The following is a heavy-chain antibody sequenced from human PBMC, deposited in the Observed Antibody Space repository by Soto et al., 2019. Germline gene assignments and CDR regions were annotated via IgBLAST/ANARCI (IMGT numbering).Heavy chain of an antibody. D-gene: IGHD6-13*01. CDR3: ASHPRSSSIAAAGR. CDR2: IYYSGST. V-gene: IGHV4-59*08. J-gene: IGHJ4*02. Sequence: SETLSLTCTVSGGSISSYYWSWIRQPPGKGLEWIWYIYYSGSTNYNPSPKSRVTISVDTSKTQFSLKLNSVTAADTAVYYFASHPRSSSIAAAGRWGRGTRDTDAS. CDR1: GGSISSYY.